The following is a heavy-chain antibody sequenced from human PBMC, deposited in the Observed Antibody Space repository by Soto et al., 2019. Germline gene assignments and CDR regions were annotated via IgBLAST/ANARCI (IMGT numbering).Heavy chain of an antibody. D-gene: IGHD3-10*01. CDR2: INSGSGDT. CDR3: ATPTPLRGAMITNINFDF. V-gene: IGHV1-3*01. Sequence: ASVKVSCKASGYTFTSFPLHWVRQAPGKSLEWLGWINSGSGDTKYSQKFQGRVTITRDISTTTAHMELTNLKSDDTAVYYCATPTPLRGAMITNINFDFWGQGTPVTVSS. CDR1: GYTFTSFP. J-gene: IGHJ4*02.